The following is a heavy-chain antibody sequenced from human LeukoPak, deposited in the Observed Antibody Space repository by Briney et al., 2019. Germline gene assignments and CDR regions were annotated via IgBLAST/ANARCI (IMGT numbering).Heavy chain of an antibody. Sequence: SETLSLTCTVSGGSINRYDWSWIRQPPGKGLEWVGNIYYSGSNNYDASVKRRVTISLDTSKNQLSLKLSSVTAADTAVYYCARDRSGYGNHDRFDYWGQGTLVTVSS. CDR2: IYYSGSN. V-gene: IGHV4-59*12. D-gene: IGHD5-12*01. J-gene: IGHJ4*02. CDR1: GGSINRYD. CDR3: ARDRSGYGNHDRFDY.